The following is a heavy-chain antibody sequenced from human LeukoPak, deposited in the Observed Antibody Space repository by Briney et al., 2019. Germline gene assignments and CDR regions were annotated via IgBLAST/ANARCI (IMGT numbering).Heavy chain of an antibody. D-gene: IGHD1-1*01. CDR3: ASQLRKYGMDV. V-gene: IGHV3-48*04. CDR1: GFTFSSYS. J-gene: IGHJ6*02. Sequence: GGSLRLSCAASGFTFSSYSMNWVRQAPGKGLEWVSYISSSSSTIYYADSVKGRFTISRDNAKNSLYLQMNSLRAEDTAVYYCASQLRKYGMDVWGQGTTVTVSS. CDR2: ISSSSSTI.